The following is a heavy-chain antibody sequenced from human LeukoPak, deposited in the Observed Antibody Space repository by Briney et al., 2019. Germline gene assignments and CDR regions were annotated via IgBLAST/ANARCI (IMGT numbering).Heavy chain of an antibody. V-gene: IGHV3-23*01. Sequence: PGASLRLSCAASGFTFSSYAMTWVRQAPGKGLEGVSTMSGSDGSTYYADSVKGRFTISRDNSKNTLYLQMNSLRAEDTAVYYCASDSSGWYRWFDPWGQGTLVTVSS. CDR1: GFTFSSYA. CDR3: ASDSSGWYRWFDP. J-gene: IGHJ5*02. D-gene: IGHD6-19*01. CDR2: MSGSDGST.